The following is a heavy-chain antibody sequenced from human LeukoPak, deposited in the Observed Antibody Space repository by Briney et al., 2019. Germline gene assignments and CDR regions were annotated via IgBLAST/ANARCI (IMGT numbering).Heavy chain of an antibody. J-gene: IGHJ4*02. V-gene: IGHV4-61*02. CDR2: IYTSGST. Sequence: SETLSLTCTVSGGSISSGSYYWRWIRQPAGKGLEWIGRIYTSGSTNYNPSLKSRVTISVDTSKNQFSLKLSSVTAADTAVYYCARETGIVDYWGQGTLVTVSS. CDR3: ARETGIVDY. D-gene: IGHD3-10*01. CDR1: GGSISSGSYY.